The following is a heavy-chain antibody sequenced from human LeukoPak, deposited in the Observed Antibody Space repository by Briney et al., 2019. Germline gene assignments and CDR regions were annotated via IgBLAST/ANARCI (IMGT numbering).Heavy chain of an antibody. CDR3: ASSYSSSWYYYYGMDV. D-gene: IGHD6-13*01. Sequence: PGGSLRLSCAASGFTFSSYWMHWVRQAPGKGLVWVSRINSDGSSTRYADSVKGRFTISRDNSKNTLYLQMNSLRAEDTAVYYCASSYSSSWYYYYGMDVWGKGTTVTVSS. V-gene: IGHV3-74*01. CDR1: GFTFSSYW. CDR2: INSDGSST. J-gene: IGHJ6*04.